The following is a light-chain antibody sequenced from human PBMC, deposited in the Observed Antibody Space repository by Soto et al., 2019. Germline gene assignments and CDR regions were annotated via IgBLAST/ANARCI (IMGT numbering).Light chain of an antibody. J-gene: IGLJ3*02. CDR1: SSNIGAGYD. Sequence: SVLTQPPSVSGAPGQRVTISCTGSSSNIGAGYDVHWYQQLPGTAPKLLIYGNNNRPSGVPDRFSGSKSATSDSLAITGLQAEDEADYYCQSYDSSLSGWVFGGGTKVTVL. CDR2: GNN. CDR3: QSYDSSLSGWV. V-gene: IGLV1-40*01.